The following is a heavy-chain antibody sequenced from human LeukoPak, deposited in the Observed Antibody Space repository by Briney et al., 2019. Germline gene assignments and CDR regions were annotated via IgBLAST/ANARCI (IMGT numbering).Heavy chain of an antibody. Sequence: SETLSLTCAASGDSFIGYFWTWIRQAPGKGLEWIGDINHSGRTNYNPSLQRRVSISVDTSKNQFSLNVTPVTGADTAVYYCARTSGFFDSSGFYQQNPYYFQYWGQGVLVTVSS. CDR2: INHSGRT. CDR3: ARTSGFFDSSGFYQQNPYYFQY. CDR1: GDSFIGYF. V-gene: IGHV4-34*01. J-gene: IGHJ4*02. D-gene: IGHD3-22*01.